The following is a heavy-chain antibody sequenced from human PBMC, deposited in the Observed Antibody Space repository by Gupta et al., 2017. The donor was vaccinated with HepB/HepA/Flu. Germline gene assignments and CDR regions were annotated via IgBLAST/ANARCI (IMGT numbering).Heavy chain of an antibody. D-gene: IGHD6-13*01. J-gene: IGHJ4*02. CDR1: GFIFSSFV. Sequence: EVQVLESGGGLVQPGESLRLSCAASGFIFSSFVMNWVRQAPGKGLEWVASIHGGGDGTDYADSVKGRFTVSRDNSNNTLYLQMTSLRVDDTAMYYCAKTRSGWFVIDFWGQGTLVTVSS. V-gene: IGHV3-23*01. CDR3: AKTRSGWFVIDF. CDR2: IHGGGDGT.